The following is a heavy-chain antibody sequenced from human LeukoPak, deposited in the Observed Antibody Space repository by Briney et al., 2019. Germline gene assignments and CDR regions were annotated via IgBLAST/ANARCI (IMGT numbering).Heavy chain of an antibody. Sequence: GGSLRLSCAASGFTFSSYWMSWVRQAPGKRLEWVANIKQDGSEKYYVDSVKGRFTISRDNAKNPLYLQMNSLRAEDTAVYYCARYIYSSGWCFDYWGQGTLVTVSS. CDR2: IKQDGSEK. J-gene: IGHJ4*02. CDR1: GFTFSSYW. CDR3: ARYIYSSGWCFDY. V-gene: IGHV3-7*01. D-gene: IGHD6-19*01.